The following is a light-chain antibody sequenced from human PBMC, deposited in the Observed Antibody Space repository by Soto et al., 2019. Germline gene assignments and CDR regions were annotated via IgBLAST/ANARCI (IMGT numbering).Light chain of an antibody. J-gene: IGKJ3*01. CDR1: QSISSY. CDR3: QQSYGTPRLT. V-gene: IGKV1-39*01. Sequence: DIQMTQSPSSLSASVGDRVTITCRASQSISSYLNWYQQKPGKAPKLLIYAASSLQSGVPSRFSGSGSGTDFTLTISSLQPEDFATYYCQQSYGTPRLTFGPGTKVDIK. CDR2: AAS.